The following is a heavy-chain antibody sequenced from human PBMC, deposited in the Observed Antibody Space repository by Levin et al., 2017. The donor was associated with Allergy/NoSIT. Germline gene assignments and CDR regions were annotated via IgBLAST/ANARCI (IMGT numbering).Heavy chain of an antibody. CDR1: GDSISSYY. V-gene: IGHV4-59*01. CDR3: ARDEDSSGYRWYFDL. J-gene: IGHJ2*01. CDR2: LSNSGST. Sequence: GSLRLSCTVSGDSISSYYWSWIRQPPGKGLEWIGYLSNSGSTNYNPSLKSRVTISVDTSKNQFSLKLNSVTAADTAVYYCARDEDSSGYRWYFDLWGRGTLVTVSS. D-gene: IGHD3-22*01.